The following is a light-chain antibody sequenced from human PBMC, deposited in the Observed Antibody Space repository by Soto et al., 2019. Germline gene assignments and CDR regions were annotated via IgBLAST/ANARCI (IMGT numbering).Light chain of an antibody. CDR2: DVS. J-gene: IGKJ1*01. V-gene: IGKV1-5*01. Sequence: DIQMTQSPSTLSASVGDRVTITCRASQTISNWLAWYQQKPGKAPKLLIYDVSSLESGVPSRFSGSGSGTEFTLTITSLQPDDSATYYCQQYNSYSQTFGQGTKVDIK. CDR1: QTISNW. CDR3: QQYNSYSQT.